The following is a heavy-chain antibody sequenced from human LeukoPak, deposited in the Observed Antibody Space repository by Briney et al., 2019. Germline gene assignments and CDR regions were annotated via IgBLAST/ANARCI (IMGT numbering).Heavy chain of an antibody. Sequence: SETLSLTCTVSGGSISSSSYYWGWIRQPPGKGLEWIGSIYYSGSTYYNPSLKSRVTISVDTSKNQFSLKLSSVTAADTAVYYCARAKGYYDFWSGYYSQAGYMDVWGKGTTVTVSS. V-gene: IGHV4-39*07. D-gene: IGHD3-3*01. CDR2: IYYSGST. CDR1: GGSISSSSYY. CDR3: ARAKGYYDFWSGYYSQAGYMDV. J-gene: IGHJ6*03.